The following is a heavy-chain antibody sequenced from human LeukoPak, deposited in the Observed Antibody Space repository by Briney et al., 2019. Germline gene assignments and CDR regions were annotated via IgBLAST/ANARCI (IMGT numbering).Heavy chain of an antibody. D-gene: IGHD6-13*01. J-gene: IGHJ4*02. Sequence: PGGSLRLSCAASGFTFSSYWMHWVRQAPGKGLVWVSRINSDGSSTSYADPVKGRFTISRDNAKNTLYLQMNSLSAEDTAVYYCARDSLVAAAFDYWGQGTLVTVSS. CDR1: GFTFSSYW. V-gene: IGHV3-74*01. CDR3: ARDSLVAAAFDY. CDR2: INSDGSST.